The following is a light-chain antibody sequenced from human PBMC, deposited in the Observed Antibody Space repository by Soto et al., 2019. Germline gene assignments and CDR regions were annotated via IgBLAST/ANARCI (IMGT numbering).Light chain of an antibody. CDR2: GAS. V-gene: IGKV3-20*01. CDR3: QQYGDLPWT. CDR1: QNVGDN. J-gene: IGKJ1*01. Sequence: EVVMTQSPATLSVSPGERVTLSCRASQNVGDNFAWYQQKPGQAPRLLIYGASSRATGIPDRFSGSGSGTDFTLTINRLEPEDFAVYYCQQYGDLPWTFGQGTKVDIK.